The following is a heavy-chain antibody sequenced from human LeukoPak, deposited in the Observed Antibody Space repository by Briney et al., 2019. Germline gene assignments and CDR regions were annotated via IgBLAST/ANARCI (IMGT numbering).Heavy chain of an antibody. Sequence: VGSLRLSCAASGFTFSSYSMNWVRQAPGKGLEWVSYISSSSSTIYYADSVKGRFTISRDNAKNSLYLQMNSLRAEDTAVYYCARMDYYGSGVLTHFDYWGQGTLVTVSS. CDR2: ISSSSSTI. CDR3: ARMDYYGSGVLTHFDY. V-gene: IGHV3-48*01. CDR1: GFTFSSYS. J-gene: IGHJ4*02. D-gene: IGHD3-10*01.